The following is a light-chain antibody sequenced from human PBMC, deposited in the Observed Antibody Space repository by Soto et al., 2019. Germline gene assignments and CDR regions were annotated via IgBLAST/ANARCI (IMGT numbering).Light chain of an antibody. J-gene: IGLJ3*02. CDR2: DVS. Sequence: QSVLTQPRSVSGSPGQSVTISCTGTSSDVGTYNYVSWFQQYPGKAPKVMISDVSKRPSGVPDRFSGSKSGNTASLAISGLHSDDEADYYGAAWDESLNGLLFGGGTKLTVL. CDR1: SSDVGTYNY. CDR3: AAWDESLNGLL. V-gene: IGLV2-11*01.